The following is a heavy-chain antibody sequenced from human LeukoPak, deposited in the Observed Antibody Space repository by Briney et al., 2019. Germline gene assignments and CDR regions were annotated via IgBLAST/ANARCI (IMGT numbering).Heavy chain of an antibody. D-gene: IGHD2-2*01. CDR1: GSTFDDYA. V-gene: IGHV3-9*01. CDR2: ISWNSGSI. CDR3: AKDTGASTHYYYYYGMDV. J-gene: IGHJ6*02. Sequence: PGRSLRLSCAASGSTFDDYAMHWVRQAPGKGLEWVSGISWNSGSIGYADSVKGRFTISRDNAKNSLYLQMNGLRAEDTALYYCAKDTGASTHYYYYYGMDVWGQGTTVTVSS.